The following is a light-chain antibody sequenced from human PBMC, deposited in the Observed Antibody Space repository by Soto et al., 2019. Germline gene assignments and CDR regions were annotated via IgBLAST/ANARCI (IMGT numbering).Light chain of an antibody. Sequence: EIWLTQSPGTLSLSPGEIATLSCRARQSVSSSSLAWYQQKPGQAPRLLIYGASSRAAGISDRLSGSGSGTDFSLTITRLEPEDFAVYYCLQYDNEPLYTFGQGTKLEIK. V-gene: IGKV3-20*01. J-gene: IGKJ2*01. CDR2: GAS. CDR3: LQYDNEPLYT. CDR1: QSVSSSS.